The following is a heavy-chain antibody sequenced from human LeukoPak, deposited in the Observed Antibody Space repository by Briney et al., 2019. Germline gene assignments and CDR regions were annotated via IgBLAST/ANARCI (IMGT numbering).Heavy chain of an antibody. Sequence: LTGGSLRLSCAVSGFTVRNNYMSWVRQAPGKGLECVSVIYSGGDTYYADSVKGRFTISRDNSKNTLCLQMNSLRAEDTAVFYCAVLNSGWRFQHWGQGTLVTVSS. J-gene: IGHJ1*01. D-gene: IGHD6-19*01. CDR1: GFTVRNNY. CDR2: IYSGGDT. V-gene: IGHV3-53*01. CDR3: AVLNSGWRFQH.